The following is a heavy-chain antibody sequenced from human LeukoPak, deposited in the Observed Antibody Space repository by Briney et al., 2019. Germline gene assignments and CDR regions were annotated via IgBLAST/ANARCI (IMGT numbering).Heavy chain of an antibody. D-gene: IGHD4-11*01. CDR3: ARRTTVTTYYYYYMDV. V-gene: IGHV4-34*01. J-gene: IGHJ6*03. Sequence: SETLSLTCAVYGGSFSGYYWSWIRQPPGKGLEWIGEINHSGSTNYNPSLKSRVTISVDTSKNQFSLKLSSVTAADTAVYSCARRTTVTTYYYYYMDVWGKGTTVTVSS. CDR2: INHSGST. CDR1: GGSFSGYY.